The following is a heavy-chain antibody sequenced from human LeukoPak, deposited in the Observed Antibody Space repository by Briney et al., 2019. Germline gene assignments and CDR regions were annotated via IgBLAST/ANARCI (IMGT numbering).Heavy chain of an antibody. Sequence: SETLSLTCTVSGGSISSGGYYWSWIRQPPGKGLEWIGYIYHSGSTYYNPSLKSRVTISVDRSKNQFSLKLSSVTAADTAVYYCARDRFLDSRGHPRGLDIWGQGTMVTVSS. CDR1: GGSISSGGYY. D-gene: IGHD3-22*01. CDR3: ARDRFLDSRGHPRGLDI. V-gene: IGHV4-30-2*01. CDR2: IYHSGST. J-gene: IGHJ3*02.